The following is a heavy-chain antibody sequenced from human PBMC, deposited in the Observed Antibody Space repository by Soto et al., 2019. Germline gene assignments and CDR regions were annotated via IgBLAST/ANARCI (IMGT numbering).Heavy chain of an antibody. CDR2: ISGSGGST. V-gene: IGHV3-23*01. Sequence: EVQLLEAGGGLVQPGGSLRLSCAASGFTFSSYAMSWVRQAPGKGLEWVSAISGSGGSTYYADSVKGRFTISRDNSKNTLYLQMNSLRAEDTAVYYCAKNRKNTIFGVVMGGMDVWGQGTTVTVSS. D-gene: IGHD3-3*01. CDR1: GFTFSSYA. CDR3: AKNRKNTIFGVVMGGMDV. J-gene: IGHJ6*02.